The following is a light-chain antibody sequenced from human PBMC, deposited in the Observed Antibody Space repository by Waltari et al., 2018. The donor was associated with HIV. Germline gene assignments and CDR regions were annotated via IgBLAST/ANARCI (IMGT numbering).Light chain of an antibody. CDR1: QAIRND. CDR2: LAS. V-gene: IGKV1-6*01. Sequence: AIQMTQSPSSLSASVGDSATITCRASQAIRNDLSWYQHKPGKAPKLLIYLASTLQSGAPSRFSGSGSGTDFTLTISSLQPEDFATYYCLQDHSYPLTFGGGSKVEIK. CDR3: LQDHSYPLT. J-gene: IGKJ4*01.